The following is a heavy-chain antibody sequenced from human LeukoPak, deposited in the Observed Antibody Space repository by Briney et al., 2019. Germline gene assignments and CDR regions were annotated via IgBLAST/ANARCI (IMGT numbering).Heavy chain of an antibody. J-gene: IGHJ6*03. V-gene: IGHV4-34*01. CDR1: GGSFSGYY. Sequence: SETLSLTCAVYGGSFSGYYWSWIRQPPGKGLEWIGEINHSGSTNYNPSLKSRVTISVDTSKNQFSLKLSSVTAADTAVYYCARVLRFLEWFPYYMDVWGKGTTVTVSS. CDR2: INHSGST. D-gene: IGHD3-3*01. CDR3: ARVLRFLEWFPYYMDV.